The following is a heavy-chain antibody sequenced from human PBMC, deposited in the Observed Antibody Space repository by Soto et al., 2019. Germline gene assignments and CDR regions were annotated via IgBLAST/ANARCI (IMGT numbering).Heavy chain of an antibody. CDR1: GFTFSSYG. V-gene: IGHV3-30*18. Sequence: GGSLRLSCAASGFTFSSYGMHWVRQAPGKGLEWVAVISYDGSNKYYADSVKGRFTISRDNSKNTLYLQMNSLRAEDTAVYYCAKGGSSGSRFDYWGQGTLVTVYS. J-gene: IGHJ4*02. D-gene: IGHD3-22*01. CDR2: ISYDGSNK. CDR3: AKGGSSGSRFDY.